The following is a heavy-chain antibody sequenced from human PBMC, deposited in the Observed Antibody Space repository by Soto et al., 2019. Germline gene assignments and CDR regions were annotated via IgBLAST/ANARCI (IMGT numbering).Heavy chain of an antibody. D-gene: IGHD2-21*01. Sequence: QVLLVQSGAEVKKPGSSVRVSCKTSGGTFSSFAISWVRLAPGQGLEWMGVIVPMFAAPTYAQKFQGRVSITADESTRTAYMELSRLRSDDTAVDYCGRDRVMRGNAYYYGMDVWGQGTTVTVSS. J-gene: IGHJ6*02. CDR2: IVPMFAAP. CDR1: GGTFSSFA. V-gene: IGHV1-69*12. CDR3: GRDRVMRGNAYYYGMDV.